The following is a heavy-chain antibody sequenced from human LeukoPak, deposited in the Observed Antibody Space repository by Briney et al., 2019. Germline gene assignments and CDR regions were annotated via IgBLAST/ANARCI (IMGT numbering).Heavy chain of an antibody. Sequence: ASVKVSCKASGYTFTSYDINWVRQATGQGLEWMGWMNPNSGNTGYAQKFQGRVTMTRNTSISTAYMELSSLRAEDTAVYYCAKVRWGSDNALDSWGQGTLVTVSS. V-gene: IGHV1-8*01. J-gene: IGHJ4*02. CDR3: AKVRWGSDNALDS. CDR2: MNPNSGNT. D-gene: IGHD3-16*01. CDR1: GYTFTSYD.